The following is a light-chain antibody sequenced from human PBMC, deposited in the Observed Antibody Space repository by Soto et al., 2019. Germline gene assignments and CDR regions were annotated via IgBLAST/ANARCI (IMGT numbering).Light chain of an antibody. V-gene: IGKV3-20*01. CDR2: SAS. CDR1: QSINRNY. Sequence: EIVLTQSPGTLSLSAGERATLSCRASQSINRNYLVWYQQKPGQAPRLLIYSASSRATGIPDRVSGSGSGTDFTLTISRLEPEDFAVYYCQLYGTSTWTFGQGTKVDIK. J-gene: IGKJ1*01. CDR3: QLYGTSTWT.